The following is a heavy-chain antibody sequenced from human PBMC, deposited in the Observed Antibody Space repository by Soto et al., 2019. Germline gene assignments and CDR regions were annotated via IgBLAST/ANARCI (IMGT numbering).Heavy chain of an antibody. J-gene: IGHJ6*02. Sequence: QEQLVQSGGGVVQPGRSLRLSCGASGFSFRSHGMHWVRQAPGKGLEWVAVIWYDGSEKYYADSVKGRFTISRDNSKNTVSLEMSSLRAEDTAIYGCARWGDRKRLDVWGQGTTVTVSS. V-gene: IGHV3-33*01. CDR1: GFSFRSHG. CDR3: ARWGDRKRLDV. CDR2: IWYDGSEK. D-gene: IGHD3-10*01.